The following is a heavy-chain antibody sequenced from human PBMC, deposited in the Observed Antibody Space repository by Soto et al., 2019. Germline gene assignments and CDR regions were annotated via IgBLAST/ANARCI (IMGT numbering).Heavy chain of an antibody. CDR2: SLAWDSDT. J-gene: IGHJ6*02. D-gene: IGHD3-3*02. CDR3: ATQQTFMATFYYYGMDV. Sequence: GEFLEIFCQGLWYSFSHYCIGLVRQMSGKGREWMGISLAWDSDTRYRPTFQGHVDISADPSTSTAYLQWSSLKASDSAVYYCATQQTFMATFYYYGMDVWGQGTTVTVSS. CDR1: WYSFSHYC. V-gene: IGHV5-51*01.